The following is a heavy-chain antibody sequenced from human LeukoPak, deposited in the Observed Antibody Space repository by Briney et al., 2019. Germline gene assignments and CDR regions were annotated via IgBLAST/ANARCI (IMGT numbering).Heavy chain of an antibody. J-gene: IGHJ6*02. CDR1: GFTFDDYA. CDR2: ISWNSGSI. D-gene: IGHD2-15*01. CDR3: AKELQYCSGGSCYYGMDV. V-gene: IGHV3-9*01. Sequence: SGGSLRLSCAASGFTFDDYAMHWVRQAPGKGLEWVSGISWNSGSIGYAGSVKGRFTISRDNAKNSLYLQMNSLRAEDTALYYCAKELQYCSGGSCYYGMDVWGQGTTVTVSS.